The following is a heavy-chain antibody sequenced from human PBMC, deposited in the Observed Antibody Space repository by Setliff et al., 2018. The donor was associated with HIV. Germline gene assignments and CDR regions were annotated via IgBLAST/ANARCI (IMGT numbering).Heavy chain of an antibody. Sequence: SLRLSCAASGFTFSTYAMGWVRQAPGKGLEWVSTVGAVGGPTHYAESVKGRFTISKDNSKNTLYLQMSSLRDEDTAVYYCAKVFLFGIDVFDIWGQGTMVTV. CDR2: VGAVGGPT. V-gene: IGHV3-23*01. J-gene: IGHJ3*02. CDR1: GFTFSTYA. D-gene: IGHD3-16*01. CDR3: AKVFLFGIDVFDI.